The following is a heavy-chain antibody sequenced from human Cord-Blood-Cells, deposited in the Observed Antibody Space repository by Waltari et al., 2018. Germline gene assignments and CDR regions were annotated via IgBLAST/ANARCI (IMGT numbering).Heavy chain of an antibody. J-gene: IGHJ6*03. V-gene: IGHV3-48*03. Sequence: EVQLVESGGGLVQPGGSLSPYCAASGFPFSRYALNWVRQVPGKGLEWVSYISSSGSTIYYADSVKGRFTISRDNAKNSLYLQMNSLRAEDTAVYYCARDSYYYYMDVWGKGTTVTVSS. CDR1: GFPFSRYA. CDR3: ARDSYYYYMDV. CDR2: ISSSGSTI.